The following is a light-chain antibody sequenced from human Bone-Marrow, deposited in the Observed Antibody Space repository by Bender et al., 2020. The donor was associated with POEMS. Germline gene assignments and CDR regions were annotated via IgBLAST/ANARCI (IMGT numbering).Light chain of an antibody. CDR2: EDT. CDR1: SSDVGSYNF. J-gene: IGLJ3*02. CDR3: SSYGGSDTWV. V-gene: IGLV2-23*01. Sequence: QSALTQPASVSGSPGQSITISCTGTSSDVGSYNFVSWYQQHPGKAPKLIIYEDTKRPSGVSNRFSGSKSGNTASLTISGLQTEDEADYYCSSYGGSDTWVVGGGTRLTVL.